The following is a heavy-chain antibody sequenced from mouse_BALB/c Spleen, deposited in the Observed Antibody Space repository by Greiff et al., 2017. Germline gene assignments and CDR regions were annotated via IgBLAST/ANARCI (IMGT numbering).Heavy chain of an antibody. CDR2: INPYNDGT. J-gene: IGHJ4*01. Sequence: EVQLQQSGPELVKPGASVKMSCKASGYTFTSYVMHWVKQKPGQGLEWIGYINPYNDGTKYNEKFKGKATLTSDKSSSTAYMELSSLTSEDSAVYYCARRENMITTVYYYAMDYWGQGTSVTVSS. CDR1: GYTFTSYV. CDR3: ARRENMITTVYYYAMDY. D-gene: IGHD2-4*01. V-gene: IGHV1-14*01.